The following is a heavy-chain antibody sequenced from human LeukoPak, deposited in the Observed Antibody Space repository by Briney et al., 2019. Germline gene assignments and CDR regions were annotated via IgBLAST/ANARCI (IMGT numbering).Heavy chain of an antibody. CDR3: ARDRAELGDYVFDY. D-gene: IGHD4-17*01. J-gene: IGHJ4*02. Sequence: ASVKVSCKASGYTFTGYYMHWVRQAPGQGLEWMGRINPNSGGTNYAQKFQGRVTMTRDTSISTAYMELSRLRSDDTAVYYCARDRAELGDYVFDYWGQGTLVTVCS. V-gene: IGHV1-2*06. CDR2: INPNSGGT. CDR1: GYTFTGYY.